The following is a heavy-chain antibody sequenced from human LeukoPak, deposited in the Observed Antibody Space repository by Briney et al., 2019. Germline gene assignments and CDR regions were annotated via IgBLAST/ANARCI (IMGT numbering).Heavy chain of an antibody. CDR1: GFTFSTYA. CDR3: AKIPPYYYDRSGYYYFDY. J-gene: IGHJ4*02. D-gene: IGHD3-22*01. CDR2: ISSSGGDI. V-gene: IGHV3-23*01. Sequence: GVSLRLSCAASGFTFSTYAMNWVRQAPGRGLEWVSTISSSGGDIYYADSVKGRFTISRDNSENTLYLQMNSLRAEDTAVYYCAKIPPYYYDRSGYYYFDYWGQGTLVTVSS.